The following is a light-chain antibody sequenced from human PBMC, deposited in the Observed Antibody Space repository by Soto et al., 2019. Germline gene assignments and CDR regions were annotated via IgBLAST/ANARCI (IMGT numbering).Light chain of an antibody. CDR1: SRDVGGYNY. Sequence: QSALTQPRSVSGSPGQSVTISCTGTSRDVGGYNYVSWYQQHPGKVPKLMIYDVSKRPSGVPDRFSGSKSGNTASLTISGLQAEDEADYYCCSYAGSYSVVFGGGTKLTVL. J-gene: IGLJ2*01. V-gene: IGLV2-11*01. CDR2: DVS. CDR3: CSYAGSYSVV.